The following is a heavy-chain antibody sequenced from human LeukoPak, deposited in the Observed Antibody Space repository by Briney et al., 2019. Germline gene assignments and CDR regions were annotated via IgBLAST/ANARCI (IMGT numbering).Heavy chain of an antibody. Sequence: PSETLSLICTVSGGSINSNWGWIRQPPGKGLEWIGTINYSGSTYYNPSLKSRLTISVDTSKNQFSLNLSSVTAADTAVYYCARRGVVGGFSLGAFDIWGQGTMVTVSS. V-gene: IGHV4-39*01. CDR3: ARRGVVGGFSLGAFDI. J-gene: IGHJ3*02. CDR2: INYSGST. CDR1: GGSINSN. D-gene: IGHD1-26*01.